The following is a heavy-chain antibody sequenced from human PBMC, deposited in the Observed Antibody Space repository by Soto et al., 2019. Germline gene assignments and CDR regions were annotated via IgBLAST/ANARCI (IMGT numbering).Heavy chain of an antibody. CDR3: ARHARGAYDSSGYLVY. J-gene: IGHJ4*02. CDR1: GGSISSYY. D-gene: IGHD3-22*01. V-gene: IGHV4-59*08. CDR2: IYYSGST. Sequence: PSETLSLTCTVSGGSISSYYWSWIRQPPGKGLEWIGYIYYSGSTNYNPSLKSRVTISVDTSKNQFSLKLSSVTAADTAVYYCARHARGAYDSSGYLVYWGQGTLVTVSS.